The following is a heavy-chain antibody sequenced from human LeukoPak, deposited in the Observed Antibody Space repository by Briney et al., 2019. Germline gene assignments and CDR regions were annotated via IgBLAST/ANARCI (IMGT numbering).Heavy chain of an antibody. J-gene: IGHJ3*01. CDR1: GFTFSTYA. Sequence: GGSLRLPCAASGFTFSTYAMSWVRQAPGRGLEWVSSISGSGGDTYYADSVKGRFTISRDNSKNTLYLQVNGLRAEDTALYYCAKLGDPGGFSGWGRPFDVWGQGTRVTVSP. D-gene: IGHD6-19*01. CDR2: ISGSGGDT. CDR3: AKLGDPGGFSGWGRPFDV. V-gene: IGHV3-23*01.